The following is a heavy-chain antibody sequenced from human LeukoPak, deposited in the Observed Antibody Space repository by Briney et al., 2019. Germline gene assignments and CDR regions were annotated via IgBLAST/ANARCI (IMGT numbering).Heavy chain of an antibody. CDR1: GFTFSSYS. CDR2: ISSSSSYI. D-gene: IGHD3-9*01. V-gene: IGHV3-21*01. J-gene: IGHJ4*02. CDR3: ARDPDRYDILTGYYSN. Sequence: GGSLRLSCAASGFTFSSYSMHWVRQAPGKGLEWVSSISSSSSYIYYADSVKGRFTISRDNAKDSLYLQMNSLRAEDTAVYYCARDPDRYDILTGYYSNWGQGTLVTVSS.